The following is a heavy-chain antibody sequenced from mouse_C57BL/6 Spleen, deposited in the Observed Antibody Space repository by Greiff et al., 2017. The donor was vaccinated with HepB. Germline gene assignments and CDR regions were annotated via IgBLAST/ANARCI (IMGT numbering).Heavy chain of an antibody. J-gene: IGHJ2*01. V-gene: IGHV1-81*01. CDR3: ARIITTVVDPYYFDH. CDR1: GYTFTSYG. D-gene: IGHD1-1*01. CDR2: IYPRSGNT. Sequence: QVQLQQSGAELARPGASVKLSCKASGYTFTSYGISWVKQRTGQGLEWIGEIYPRSGNTYYNEKFKGKATLTADKSSSTAYMELRSLTSEDSAVYFCARIITTVVDPYYFDHWGQGTTLTVSS.